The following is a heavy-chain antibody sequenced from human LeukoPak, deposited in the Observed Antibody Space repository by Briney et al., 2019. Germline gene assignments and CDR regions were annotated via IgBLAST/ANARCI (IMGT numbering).Heavy chain of an antibody. D-gene: IGHD3-22*01. CDR1: GGTFSSYA. CDR3: ARGGSGYYYDSSGHYPLTW. CDR2: IIPIFGTA. V-gene: IGHV1-69*01. Sequence: SVKVSCKASGGTFSSYAISWVRQAPGQGLEWMGGIIPIFGTANYAQKFQGRVTITADESTSTAYMELSSLRSEDTAVYYCARGGSGYYYDSSGHYPLTWWGQGTLVTVSS. J-gene: IGHJ4*02.